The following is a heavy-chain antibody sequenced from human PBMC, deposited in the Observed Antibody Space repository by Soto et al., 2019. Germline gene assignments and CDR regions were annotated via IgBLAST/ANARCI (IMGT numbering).Heavy chain of an antibody. CDR2: ISWNSGSI. J-gene: IGHJ2*01. V-gene: IGHV3-9*01. Sequence: EVQLVESGGGLVQPGRSLRLSCAASGFTFDDYAIHWVRQATRKGLEWVSGISWNSGSIGYADSVKGRFTISRDNAKNSLYLQMNSLRAVVTALYYYAKEPSGYGYWYFDLWGRGTLVTVSS. CDR3: AKEPSGYGYWYFDL. D-gene: IGHD3-22*01. CDR1: GFTFDDYA.